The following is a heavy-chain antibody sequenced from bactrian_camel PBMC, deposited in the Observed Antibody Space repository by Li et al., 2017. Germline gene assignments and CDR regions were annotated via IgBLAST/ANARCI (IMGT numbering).Heavy chain of an antibody. D-gene: IGHD4*01. V-gene: IGHV3S54*01. CDR1: RYTSC. CDR2: IDTGDGST. Sequence: HVQLVESGGGSVQAGDSLKLNRTASRYTSCMAYYRQAPGKEREGVAAIDTGDGSTYYLNSVEGRFTISHDNAKNTLFLQMNSLKPEDTAMYYCAADPGLPEYSDYVFMCSESGDFEYWGQGTQVTVS. CDR3: AADPGLPEYSDYVFMCSESGDFEY. J-gene: IGHJ6*01.